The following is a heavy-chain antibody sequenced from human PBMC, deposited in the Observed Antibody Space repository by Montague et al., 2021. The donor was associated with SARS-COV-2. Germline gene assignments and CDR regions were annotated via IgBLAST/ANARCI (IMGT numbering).Heavy chain of an antibody. V-gene: IGHV4-4*07. CDR1: GDSITPYGDSIGGYF. Sequence: SETLSLTCSVSGDSITPYGDSIGGYFWSWIRQPAGKGLEWIGRIYANGNFDYNPSLNSRVSISMDTSKQEFSMRLISVTAADTAVYYCARYTYYFGPGRENHGAFDAWGQGILVTVSS. D-gene: IGHD2/OR15-2a*01. CDR3: ARYTYYFGPGRENHGAFDA. J-gene: IGHJ5*02. CDR2: IYANGNF.